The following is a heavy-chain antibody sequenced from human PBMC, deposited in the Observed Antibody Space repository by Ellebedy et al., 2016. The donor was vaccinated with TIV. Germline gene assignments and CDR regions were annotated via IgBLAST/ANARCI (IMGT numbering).Heavy chain of an antibody. J-gene: IGHJ3*01. V-gene: IGHV3-23*01. CDR2: ISSSGSTT. CDR1: GFTFSSYS. Sequence: GESLKIPCAASGFTFSSYSMTGVRQAAARGLESVSVISSSGSTTYYADSVKGRFSVSRDNSKNTLHLDMRSLRADDAAIYYCAKIRALTTKYGAFDVWGRGTMVAVSS. CDR3: AKIRALTTKYGAFDV. D-gene: IGHD4-17*01.